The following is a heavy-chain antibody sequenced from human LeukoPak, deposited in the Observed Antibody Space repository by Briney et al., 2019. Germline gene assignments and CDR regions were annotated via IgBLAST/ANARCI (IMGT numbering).Heavy chain of an antibody. J-gene: IGHJ5*02. CDR2: FHTSGST. CDR1: GGSISSGSYY. CDR3: ARDRYYYDTSGYYAWFDP. D-gene: IGHD3-22*01. Sequence: PSETLSLTCTVSGGSISSGSYYWSWIRQPAGKAPEWIGRFHTSGSTNYNPSLKSRVTMSADTSKNQFSLKLSSVTAADTAVYFCARDRYYYDTSGYYAWFDPWGQGTLVTVSS. V-gene: IGHV4-61*02.